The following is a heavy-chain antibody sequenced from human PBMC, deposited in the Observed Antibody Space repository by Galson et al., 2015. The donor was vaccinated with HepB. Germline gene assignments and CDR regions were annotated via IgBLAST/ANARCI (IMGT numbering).Heavy chain of an antibody. V-gene: IGHV5-51*03. D-gene: IGHD3-22*01. Sequence: QSGAEVKKPGESLTISCKGSGYSFTSYWIGWVRQMPGKGLEGVGIIYPGDSDTGYRPSFQGQVTISADKCISTAYLQWSSLKASDTAMYYCARNHYYDSSGYYSGWSWFDPWGQGTLVTVSS. CDR3: ARNHYYDSSGYYSGWSWFDP. J-gene: IGHJ5*02. CDR2: IYPGDSDT. CDR1: GYSFTSYW.